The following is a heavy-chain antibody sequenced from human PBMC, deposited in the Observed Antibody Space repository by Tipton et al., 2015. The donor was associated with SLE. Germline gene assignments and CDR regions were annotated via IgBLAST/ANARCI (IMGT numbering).Heavy chain of an antibody. CDR3: AKSRESYPAAFDI. J-gene: IGHJ3*02. V-gene: IGHV3-21*04. Sequence: SVKGRFTISRDNAKNSLYLQMNSLRAEDTAVYYCAKSRESYPAAFDIWGQGTMVTVSS. D-gene: IGHD1-26*01.